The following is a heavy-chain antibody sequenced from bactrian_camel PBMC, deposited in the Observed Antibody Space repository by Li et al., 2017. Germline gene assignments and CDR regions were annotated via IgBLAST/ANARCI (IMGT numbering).Heavy chain of an antibody. J-gene: IGHJ4*01. V-gene: IGHV3S6*01. Sequence: HVQLVESGGGLVQPGESLRLSCVGTGFTFSSTVMNWVRQAPGKGLEWVSSIYSDGSSIYYADSVKGRFTISRDNAKNTVYLQMNSLKSEDAALYYCAFGVGGWAEFGNWARGPRSPSP. CDR2: IYSDGSSI. CDR1: GFTFSSTV. D-gene: IGHD5*01.